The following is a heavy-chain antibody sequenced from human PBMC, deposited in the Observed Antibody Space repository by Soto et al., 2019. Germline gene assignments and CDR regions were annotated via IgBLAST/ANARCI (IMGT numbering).Heavy chain of an antibody. CDR3: AVITGTTRSLDY. CDR1: GGSFSGYY. D-gene: IGHD1-7*01. Sequence: XXTLSLPFAVYGGSFSGYYWGWILQPPGKGLEWIGEINHSGSTNYNPSLKSRVTISVDTSKNQFSLKLSSVTAADTAVYYCAVITGTTRSLDYWGQGTLVTVSS. V-gene: IGHV4-34*01. J-gene: IGHJ4*02. CDR2: INHSGST.